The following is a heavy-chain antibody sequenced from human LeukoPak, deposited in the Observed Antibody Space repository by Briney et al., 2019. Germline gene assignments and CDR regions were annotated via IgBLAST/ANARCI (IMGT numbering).Heavy chain of an antibody. CDR3: ARAKFGYYYDSGSYYYHYMDV. V-gene: IGHV3-20*04. Sequence: GGSLRLSCAASGFTFSSYAMSWVRQAPGKGLEWVSGINWNGGSTGYADSVKGRFTISRDNAKNSLYLQMNSLRAEDTAVYYCARAKFGYYYDSGSYYYHYMDVWGKGTTVTISS. CDR2: INWNGGST. J-gene: IGHJ6*03. D-gene: IGHD3-10*01. CDR1: GFTFSSYA.